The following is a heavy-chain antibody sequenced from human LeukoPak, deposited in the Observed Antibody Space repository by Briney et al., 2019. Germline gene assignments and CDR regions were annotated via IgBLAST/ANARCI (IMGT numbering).Heavy chain of an antibody. CDR1: GFTFSSYS. CDR2: ITSSSSTI. Sequence: GGSLRLSCAASGFTFSSYSMNWVRQAPGKGLEWVSYITSSSSTIYYADSVKGRFTISRDTAKNSLNLQMNRLRAEDTAVYYCAREGTVFRAFDIWGQGTMVTVSS. CDR3: AREGTVFRAFDI. V-gene: IGHV3-48*01. J-gene: IGHJ3*02. D-gene: IGHD1-1*01.